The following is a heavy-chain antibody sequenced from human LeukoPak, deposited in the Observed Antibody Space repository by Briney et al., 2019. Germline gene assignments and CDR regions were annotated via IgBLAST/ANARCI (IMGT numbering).Heavy chain of an antibody. J-gene: IGHJ3*02. Sequence: RASVKVSCKASGYTFTSYGISWVRQAPGQGLEWMGWISAYNAHTNYAQNLQARVTMTTDTSASTAYMELRSLRSDDTAVYYCILVGANDAFDIWGQGTMVTVSS. V-gene: IGHV1-18*01. D-gene: IGHD1-26*01. CDR3: ILVGANDAFDI. CDR2: ISAYNAHT. CDR1: GYTFTSYG.